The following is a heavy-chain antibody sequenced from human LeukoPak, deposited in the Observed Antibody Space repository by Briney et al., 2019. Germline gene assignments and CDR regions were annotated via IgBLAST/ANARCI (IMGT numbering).Heavy chain of an antibody. CDR1: GGSISPYY. Sequence: SETLSLTCTVSGGSISPYYWSWIRQPPGKGLEWIGYIYYSGSTNYNPSLKSRVTISVDTSKNQFSLKLSSVTAADTAVYYCARGDEVHAFDIWGQGTMVTVSS. V-gene: IGHV4-59*01. CDR3: ARGDEVHAFDI. J-gene: IGHJ3*02. CDR2: IYYSGST. D-gene: IGHD2-2*01.